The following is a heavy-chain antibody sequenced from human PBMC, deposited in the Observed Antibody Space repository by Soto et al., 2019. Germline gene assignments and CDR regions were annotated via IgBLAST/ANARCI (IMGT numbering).Heavy chain of an antibody. CDR2: IIPISGTA. Sequence: QVQLVQSGAEVKKPGSSVKVSCKASGGTFSSYAISWVRQAPGQGLEWMGGIIPISGTANYAQKFQGRVRITADESTSRAYMEMCSLRSEDTAVYYCALSQGSSTSLEIYYYYYYGMDVWGQGTTVTVSS. J-gene: IGHJ6*02. CDR1: GGTFSSYA. D-gene: IGHD2-2*01. CDR3: ALSQGSSTSLEIYYYYYYGMDV. V-gene: IGHV1-69*01.